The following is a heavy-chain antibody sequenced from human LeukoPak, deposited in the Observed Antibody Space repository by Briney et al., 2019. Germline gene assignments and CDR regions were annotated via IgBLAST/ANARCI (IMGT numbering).Heavy chain of an antibody. CDR2: ISGSGGAT. CDR3: ARGGVDHYGSGTYYLMYYFDH. CDR1: GFTFDDYA. J-gene: IGHJ4*02. Sequence: GGSLRLSCAASGFTFDDYAMHWVRQAPGKGLEWVSGISGSGGATYYADSVKGRFTVSRDDPHNTLYLQMNSVRAEDTAVYFCARGGVDHYGSGTYYLMYYFDHWGQGALVTVSS. D-gene: IGHD3-10*01. V-gene: IGHV3-23*01.